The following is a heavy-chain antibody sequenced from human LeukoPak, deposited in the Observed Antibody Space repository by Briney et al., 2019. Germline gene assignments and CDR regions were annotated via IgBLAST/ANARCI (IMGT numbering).Heavy chain of an antibody. CDR1: GGFNTHYY. Sequence: SSETLSLTCSVSGGFNTHYYWSWIRQPPGKGLEWIGYFYHSGSTNYNPSLKSRVTISVDTSKNHFSLKLSSVTAADTAVYYCARGQWLPVFDFWGQGTPVTVSS. V-gene: IGHV4-59*01. D-gene: IGHD3-22*01. CDR2: FYHSGST. CDR3: ARGQWLPVFDF. J-gene: IGHJ4*02.